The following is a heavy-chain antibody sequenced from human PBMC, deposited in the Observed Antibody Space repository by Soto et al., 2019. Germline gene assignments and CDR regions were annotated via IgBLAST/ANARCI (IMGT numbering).Heavy chain of an antibody. CDR1: GGSISSYY. J-gene: IGHJ3*02. D-gene: IGHD3-10*01. V-gene: IGHV4-4*07. CDR3: ARDRITLANDAFDI. Sequence: SETLSLTCTVSGGSISSYYWSWIRQPAGRGLEWIGRIYTSGSTNYNPSLKSRVTMSVDTSKNQFSLNLSSVTAAADTAVYYCARDRITLANDAFDIWGQGTMVTVSS. CDR2: IYTSGST.